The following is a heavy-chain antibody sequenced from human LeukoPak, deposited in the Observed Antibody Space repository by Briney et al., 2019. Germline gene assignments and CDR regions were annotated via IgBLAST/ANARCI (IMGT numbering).Heavy chain of an antibody. CDR3: ARANPTAGAIQSDSNWFDP. CDR1: GYTFTGYY. Sequence: ASVKVSCKASGYTFTGYYMHWVRQAPGQGLEWMGWINPNSGGTNYAQKFQGRVTMTRDTSISTAYMELSSLRSEDTAVYYCARANPTAGAIQSDSNWFDPWGQGTLVTVSS. V-gene: IGHV1-2*02. J-gene: IGHJ5*02. CDR2: INPNSGGT. D-gene: IGHD1-26*01.